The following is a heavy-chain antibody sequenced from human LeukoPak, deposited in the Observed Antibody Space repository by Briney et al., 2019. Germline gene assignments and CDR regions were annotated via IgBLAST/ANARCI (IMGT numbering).Heavy chain of an antibody. CDR1: GGSISSHY. CDR2: IYYRRST. J-gene: IGHJ4*02. CDR3: ARDGPHYYDSSGYYYFDY. Sequence: SETLSLTCTVSGGSISSHYWSWIRQPPGKGLEWIGSIYYRRSTNYNPSLKSRLTLSVDTSKNQFSLKLSSVTAADTAVYYCARDGPHYYDSSGYYYFDYWGQGTLVTVSS. D-gene: IGHD3-22*01. V-gene: IGHV4-59*11.